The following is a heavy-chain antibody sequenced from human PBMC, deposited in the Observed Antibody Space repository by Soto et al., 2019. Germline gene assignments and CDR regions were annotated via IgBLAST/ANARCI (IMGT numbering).Heavy chain of an antibody. CDR2: ISWNSGYI. CDR1: GFTFDDHA. V-gene: IGHV3-9*01. D-gene: IGHD3-16*01. J-gene: IGHJ4*02. Sequence: EVQLVESGGGLVQPGRSLRLSCIASGFTFDDHAMHWVRQAPGKGLEWVSGISWNSGYIGYADSVKGRFTISRDNAKNSVHLQMNSLRAEDTAFYYCAILYVWGSDLDYWGQGTLVTVSS. CDR3: AILYVWGSDLDY.